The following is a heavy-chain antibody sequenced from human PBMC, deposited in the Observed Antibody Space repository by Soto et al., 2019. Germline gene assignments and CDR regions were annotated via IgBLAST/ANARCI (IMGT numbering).Heavy chain of an antibody. J-gene: IGHJ4*02. CDR3: ARENGVAVATILYYFDY. CDR2: IIPVFGTT. CDR1: GGTFKNNG. V-gene: IGHV1-69*01. Sequence: QVDLVQSGAEVKKAGSSVKVSCKAPGGTFKNNGISWVRQAPGQGLEWMGGIIPVFGTTKYAQRFQGRLTITAHDSTSTAYMELSSHRYEDTAIYYCARENGVAVATILYYFDYWGQGTLVTVSS. D-gene: IGHD5-12*01.